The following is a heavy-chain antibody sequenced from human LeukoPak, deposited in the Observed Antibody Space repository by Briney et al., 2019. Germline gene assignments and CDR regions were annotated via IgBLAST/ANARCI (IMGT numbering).Heavy chain of an antibody. Sequence: GGSLRLSCAASGFTFSTYSMNWVRQAPGKGLEWVSCIGSSSSSIYYADSVKGRFTISGDNAKNSLYLQMNSLRAEDTAVYYCAKETEERFDYWGQGTLVTVSS. CDR1: GFTFSTYS. V-gene: IGHV3-21*01. CDR2: IGSSSSSI. CDR3: AKETEERFDY. D-gene: IGHD1-1*01. J-gene: IGHJ4*02.